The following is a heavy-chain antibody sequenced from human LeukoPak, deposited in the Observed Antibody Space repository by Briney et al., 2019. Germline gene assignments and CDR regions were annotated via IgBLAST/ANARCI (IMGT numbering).Heavy chain of an antibody. J-gene: IGHJ4*02. V-gene: IGHV3-7*01. D-gene: IGHD2-15*01. CDR3: ARVVVVTSYFFDY. CDR1: GFTFSSYW. Sequence: GGSLRLSCAASGFTFSSYWMSWVRQAPGKGLEGVANIKQDGSEKYYVDSVKGRFTISRDNAKNSLYLQMNSLRAEDTAVYYCARVVVVTSYFFDYWGQGTLVTVSS. CDR2: IKQDGSEK.